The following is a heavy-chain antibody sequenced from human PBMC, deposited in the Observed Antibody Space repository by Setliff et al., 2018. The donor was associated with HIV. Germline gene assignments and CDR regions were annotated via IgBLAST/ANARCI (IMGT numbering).Heavy chain of an antibody. D-gene: IGHD2-2*01. Sequence: ASVKVSCKASGYTLTSYGISWVRQAPGQGLEWMGWISAYNGNTNYAQKVQGRVTMTTDTSTSTAYMELRSLRSDDTAVYYCARDRGVYCRSTNCYSPVDAFESWGQGTMVTVSS. V-gene: IGHV1-18*01. CDR3: ARDRGVYCRSTNCYSPVDAFES. J-gene: IGHJ3*02. CDR1: GYTLTSYG. CDR2: ISAYNGNT.